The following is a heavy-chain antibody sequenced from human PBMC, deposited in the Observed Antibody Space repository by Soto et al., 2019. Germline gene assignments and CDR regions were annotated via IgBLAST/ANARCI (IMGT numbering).Heavy chain of an antibody. CDR2: IYDSETT. J-gene: IGHJ3*01. D-gene: IGHD2-8*01. Sequence: QVQLQESGPGLVMPSQTLSLTCTVSGDSVSSGGYYWNWIRQHPGRGLEWLGYIYDSETTYYNPCLETQLSISVVASKNQFSLKVTSVTPADTAVYYCARENFGVIIHDAFDLWGQGTMVTVSS. CDR1: GDSVSSGGYY. CDR3: ARENFGVIIHDAFDL. V-gene: IGHV4-31*01.